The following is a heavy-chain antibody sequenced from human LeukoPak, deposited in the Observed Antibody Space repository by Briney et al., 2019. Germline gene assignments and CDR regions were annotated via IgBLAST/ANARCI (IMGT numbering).Heavy chain of an antibody. V-gene: IGHV4-59*08. CDR3: ARRGHSGSYYF. CDR2: IYYSGST. D-gene: IGHD1-26*01. Sequence: SETLSLTCTVSGGSISSYYWSWIRQPPGKGLEWIGYIYYSGSTYYNPSLKSRVTISIDTSKNQFSLKLSSVTAADTAVYYCARRGHSGSYYFWGQGTLVTVSS. J-gene: IGHJ4*02. CDR1: GGSISSYY.